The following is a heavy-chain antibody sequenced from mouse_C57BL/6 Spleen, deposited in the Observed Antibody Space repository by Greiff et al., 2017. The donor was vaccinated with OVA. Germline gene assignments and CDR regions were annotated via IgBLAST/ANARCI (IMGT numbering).Heavy chain of an antibody. CDR2: IYPGDGDT. CDR3: ARDIYYGNYGYAMDY. J-gene: IGHJ4*01. D-gene: IGHD2-1*01. Sequence: QVQLKQSGAELVKPGASVKISCKASGYAFSSSWMNWVKQRPGKGLEWIGQIYPGDGDTNYNGKFKGKATLTADKSSSTAYMQLSSLTSEDSAVYFCARDIYYGNYGYAMDYWGQGTSVTVSS. CDR1: GYAFSSSW. V-gene: IGHV1-80*01.